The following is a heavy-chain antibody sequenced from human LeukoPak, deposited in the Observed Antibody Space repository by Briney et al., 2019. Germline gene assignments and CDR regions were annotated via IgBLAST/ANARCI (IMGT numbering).Heavy chain of an antibody. D-gene: IGHD2-21*01. CDR1: GYTFTGYY. CDR3: ARVRRSYCGGDCYPYAFDI. Sequence: ASVKVSCKASGYTFTGYYMHWVRQAPGQGLEWMGWINPNSGGTNYAQKFQGRVTMTRDTSISTAYMELSRLRSDDTAVYYCARVRRSYCGGDCYPYAFDIWGQGTMVTVSP. J-gene: IGHJ3*02. CDR2: INPNSGGT. V-gene: IGHV1-2*02.